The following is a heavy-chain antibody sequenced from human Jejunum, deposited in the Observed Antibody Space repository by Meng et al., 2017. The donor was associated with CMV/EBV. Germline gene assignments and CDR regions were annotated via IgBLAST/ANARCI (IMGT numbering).Heavy chain of an antibody. J-gene: IGHJ4*02. Sequence: SGLRFTSFSMNRVRQAPGKGLGWVSSISSYKSHIYYASSVKGPFTISRDNANNSLYLQINNLRAEDTAVYYCARQAMFEDYYSDSWGQGTLVTVSS. V-gene: IGHV3-21*01. D-gene: IGHD3-10*02. CDR2: ISSYKSHI. CDR1: GLRFTSFS. CDR3: ARQAMFEDYYSDS.